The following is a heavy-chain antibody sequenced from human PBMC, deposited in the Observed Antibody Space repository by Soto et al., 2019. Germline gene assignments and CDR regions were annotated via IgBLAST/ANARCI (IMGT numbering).Heavy chain of an antibody. V-gene: IGHV3-53*01. CDR1: GFTVSSNY. Sequence: EVQLVESGGGLIQPGGSLRLSCAASGFTVSSNYMSWVRQAPGKGLEWVSVIYSGGSTYYADSVKGRFTISRDNSKNTKYLQINGLRAEDTAGYYCARERQQLAYGMDVWGQGTTVTVSS. D-gene: IGHD6-13*01. CDR3: ARERQQLAYGMDV. CDR2: IYSGGST. J-gene: IGHJ6*02.